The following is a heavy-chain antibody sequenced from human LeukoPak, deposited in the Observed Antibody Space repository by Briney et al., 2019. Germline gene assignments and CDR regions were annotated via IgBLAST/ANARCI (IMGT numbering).Heavy chain of an antibody. CDR3: ARYNFDSSGYYRRWFDP. D-gene: IGHD3-22*01. CDR2: IHYTGST. CDR1: GDSISSSTYY. Sequence: SETLSLTCTVSGDSISSSTYYWSCIRQPPGKGLEWIGYIHYTGSTNYNLSLKSRVTISEDTSKNQFSLKLSSVTAADTAVYYCARYNFDSSGYYRRWFDPWGQGTLVTVSS. J-gene: IGHJ5*02. V-gene: IGHV4-61*05.